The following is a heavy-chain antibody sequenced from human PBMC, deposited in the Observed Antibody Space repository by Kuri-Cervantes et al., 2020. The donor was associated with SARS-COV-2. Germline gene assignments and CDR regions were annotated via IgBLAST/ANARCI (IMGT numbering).Heavy chain of an antibody. D-gene: IGHD6-13*01. V-gene: IGHV4-59*12. CDR2: IYCSEIT. CDR1: GGSISTYY. Sequence: GSLRLSCTVSGGSISTYYSSWIRQPPGKGLECIGYIYCSEITNYNPSLKSRVTISVDTSKNQFSLKLSSVTAADTAVYYCAVYSSSPYYYYMDVWGKGTTVTVSS. CDR3: AVYSSSPYYYYMDV. J-gene: IGHJ6*03.